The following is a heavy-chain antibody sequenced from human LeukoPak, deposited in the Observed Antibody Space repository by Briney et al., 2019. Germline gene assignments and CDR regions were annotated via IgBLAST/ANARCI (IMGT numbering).Heavy chain of an antibody. CDR2: ISGSGDNT. Sequence: GGPLRLSCAASGFTFSSYVMSWVRQAPGKGLEWVSAISGSGDNTYYADSVKGRFTTSRDNSKNTLYLQMNSLRAEDTAVYYCAKGRSSRGYYFDYWGQGTLVIVSS. D-gene: IGHD6-13*01. V-gene: IGHV3-23*01. CDR3: AKGRSSRGYYFDY. J-gene: IGHJ4*02. CDR1: GFTFSSYV.